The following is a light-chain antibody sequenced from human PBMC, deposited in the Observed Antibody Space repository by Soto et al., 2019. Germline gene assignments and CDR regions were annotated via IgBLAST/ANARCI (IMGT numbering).Light chain of an antibody. CDR1: QGISNY. CDR2: AAS. J-gene: IGKJ1*01. V-gene: IGKV1-27*01. Sequence: DVQMTQPPYSLSASAGYRVTITCRASQGISNYLAWYQQKPGKVPKLLIYAASTLQSGVPSRFSGSGSGTDFTLTISSLQPEDVATYYCQNYNSAPWTFGQGAK. CDR3: QNYNSAPWT.